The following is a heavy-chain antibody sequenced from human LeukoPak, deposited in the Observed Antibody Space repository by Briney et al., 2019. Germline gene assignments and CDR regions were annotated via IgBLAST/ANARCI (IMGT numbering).Heavy chain of an antibody. CDR2: IWYDGSNK. V-gene: IGHV3-33*01. D-gene: IGHD3-10*01. CDR3: AGDGVTMVRGVRWFDP. Sequence: GGSLRLSCAASGFTFSSYGMHWVRQAPGKGLEWVAVIWYDGSNKYYADSVKGRFTISRDNSKNTLYLQMNSLRAEDTAVYYCAGDGVTMVRGVRWFDPWGQGTLVTVSS. J-gene: IGHJ5*02. CDR1: GFTFSSYG.